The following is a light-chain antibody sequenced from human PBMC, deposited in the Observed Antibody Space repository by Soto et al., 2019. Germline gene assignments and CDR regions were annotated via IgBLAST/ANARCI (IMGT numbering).Light chain of an antibody. CDR3: QHYNNWPPWT. V-gene: IGKV3-15*01. CDR2: GAS. CDR1: QTVRSS. Sequence: EMVMTQSPATLSVSPGERATLSCRASQTVRSSSLAWYQQKPGQAPRLLIFGASTRATGIPARFSGSGSGTQFTLTISSLQSEDFAVYYCQHYNNWPPWTFGQGTKVDIK. J-gene: IGKJ1*01.